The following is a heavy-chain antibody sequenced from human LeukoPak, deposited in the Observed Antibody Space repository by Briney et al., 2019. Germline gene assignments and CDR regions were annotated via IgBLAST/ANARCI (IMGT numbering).Heavy chain of an antibody. CDR3: AREKVGATLGY. CDR1: GGSISSSSYY. Sequence: SETLSLTCTVSGGSISSSSYYWGWIRQPPGKGLEWIGSIYHSGSTYYNPSLKSRVTISVDTSKNQFSLKLSSVTAADTAVYYCAREKVGATLGYWGQGTLVTVSS. D-gene: IGHD1-26*01. CDR2: IYHSGST. V-gene: IGHV4-39*07. J-gene: IGHJ4*02.